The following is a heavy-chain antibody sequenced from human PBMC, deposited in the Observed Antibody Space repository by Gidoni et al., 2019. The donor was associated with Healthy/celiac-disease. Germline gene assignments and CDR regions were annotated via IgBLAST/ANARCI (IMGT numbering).Heavy chain of an antibody. V-gene: IGHV1-58*01. J-gene: IGHJ2*01. CDR2: IVVGSGNT. D-gene: IGHD3-22*01. Sequence: QMQLVQSGPEVQKPGTSVKVSCKASGFTFTSSAVQWVRQARGQRLEWIGWIVVGSGNTNYAQKFQERVTITRDMSTSTAYMELSSLRSEDTAVYYCAADRQPDYYDSSGLYWYFDRWGRGTLVTVSS. CDR1: GFTFTSSA. CDR3: AADRQPDYYDSSGLYWYFDR.